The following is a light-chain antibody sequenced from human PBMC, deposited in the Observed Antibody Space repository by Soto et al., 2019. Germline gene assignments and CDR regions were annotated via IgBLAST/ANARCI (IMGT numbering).Light chain of an antibody. CDR3: QQYIRYSPYT. Sequence: DIQMTQFPSTLSASIGDRVTITCRASQTISSSLAWYQQKPVKAPKLLIYKASNLETGVPSRFSGSGSGTEFALAISSLQPDDFATYYCQQYIRYSPYTFGQGTRLEIK. CDR2: KAS. J-gene: IGKJ2*01. V-gene: IGKV1-5*03. CDR1: QTISSS.